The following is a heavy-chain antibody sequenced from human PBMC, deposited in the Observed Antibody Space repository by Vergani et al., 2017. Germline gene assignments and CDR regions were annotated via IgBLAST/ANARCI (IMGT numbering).Heavy chain of an antibody. V-gene: IGHV5-51*01. J-gene: IGHJ5*02. CDR1: GYNFPGHW. CDR2: IFPADSDT. Sequence: EVQLVQSGPEVKKPGESLKISCKGSGYNFPGHWVAWVRQTPGKGLEWIGIIFPADSDTRYSPSFQGQVTISADKSISTAYLQWSSLKASDTAMYYCARHLQTRIDDYDFWRGYGGGMDNWFDPWGQGTLVTVSS. CDR3: ARHLQTRIDDYDFWRGYGGGMDNWFDP. D-gene: IGHD3-3*01.